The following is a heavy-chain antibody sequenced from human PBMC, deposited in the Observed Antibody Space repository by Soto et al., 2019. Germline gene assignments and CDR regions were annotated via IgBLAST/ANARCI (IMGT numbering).Heavy chain of an antibody. CDR3: AHRVLRTVFGLVTTTAIYFDF. CDR1: GFSLTTSGVG. D-gene: IGHD3-3*01. J-gene: IGHJ4*02. Sequence: QITLNETGPTVVRPTETLTLTCRFSGFSLTTSGVGVGWIRQSHGKAPEWLALIYWDDVKRYSASLKSRLTITKDTSKNQVVLTVSDLDPTDTATYYCAHRVLRTVFGLVTTTAIYFDFWGQGTPVAVSS. V-gene: IGHV2-5*02. CDR2: IYWDDVK.